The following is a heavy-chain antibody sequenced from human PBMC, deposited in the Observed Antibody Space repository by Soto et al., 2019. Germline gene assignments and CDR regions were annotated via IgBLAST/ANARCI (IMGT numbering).Heavy chain of an antibody. Sequence: PGGSLRLSCAASGFTFSSYAMSWFRQAPGKGLEWVPAISGSGGSTYYADSVKGRFTISRDNSKNTLYLQMNSLRAEDTAVYYCAKWGFGSSPFDYWGQGTLVTVSS. CDR1: GFTFSSYA. CDR3: AKWGFGSSPFDY. V-gene: IGHV3-23*01. J-gene: IGHJ4*02. D-gene: IGHD3-10*01. CDR2: ISGSGGST.